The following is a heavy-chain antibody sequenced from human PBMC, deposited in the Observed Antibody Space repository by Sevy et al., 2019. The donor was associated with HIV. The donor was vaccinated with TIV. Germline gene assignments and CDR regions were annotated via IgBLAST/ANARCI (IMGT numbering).Heavy chain of an antibody. V-gene: IGHV3-23*01. CDR3: AKDPRNGPDY. CDR2: ISGSGSRT. CDR1: GFTFNNYA. Sequence: GGSLRLSCAASGFTFNNYAMTWARQAPGKGLEWVSVISGSGSRTYYGDSVKGRFTISRDNSKNTLYLQMNSLRAEDTAVYYCAKDPRNGPDYWGQGTPVTVSS. J-gene: IGHJ4*02.